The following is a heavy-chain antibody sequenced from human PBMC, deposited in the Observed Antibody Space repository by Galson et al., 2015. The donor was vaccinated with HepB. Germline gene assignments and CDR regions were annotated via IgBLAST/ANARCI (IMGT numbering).Heavy chain of an antibody. J-gene: IGHJ4*02. D-gene: IGHD4-17*01. CDR2: ISGGDNT. Sequence: SLRLSCAVSGFTVSNNYMNWVRQAPGKGLEWVSIISGGDNTYYADSVKGRFTISRDNSKNTLYLQMNSLRAEDTAVYYCARRGYGDHSPPDYWGQGTLVTVSS. V-gene: IGHV3-53*01. CDR3: ARRGYGDHSPPDY. CDR1: GFTVSNNY.